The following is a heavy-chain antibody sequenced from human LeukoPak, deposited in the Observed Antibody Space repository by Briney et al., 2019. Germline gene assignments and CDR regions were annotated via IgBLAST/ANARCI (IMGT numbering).Heavy chain of an antibody. CDR3: ASSYSSGWYRGSFDY. J-gene: IGHJ4*02. Sequence: PSETLSLTCAVYGGSFSGYYWSWIRQPPGKGLEWIGEINHSGSTNYNPSLKSRGTISVDTSKNQFSLKLSSVTAADTAVYYCASSYSSGWYRGSFDYWGQGTLVTVSS. V-gene: IGHV4-34*01. CDR1: GGSFSGYY. CDR2: INHSGST. D-gene: IGHD6-19*01.